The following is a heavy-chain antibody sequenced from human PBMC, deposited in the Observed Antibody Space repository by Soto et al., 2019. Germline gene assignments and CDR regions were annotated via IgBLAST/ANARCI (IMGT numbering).Heavy chain of an antibody. D-gene: IGHD5-12*01. CDR2: IDPKSGGT. CDR1: GPTFIAYY. J-gene: IGHJ4*02. V-gene: IGHV1-2*02. Sequence: QLVQSGAEVKKPGASVRVSCKTSGPTFIAYYIHWVRQAPGQGLEWMGWIDPKSGGTTYEQKFLGRVTMTRDTSINTAYMDLNRLTSDDTAVYYCARVSVDFPEWGQGTLLTVSS. CDR3: ARVSVDFPE.